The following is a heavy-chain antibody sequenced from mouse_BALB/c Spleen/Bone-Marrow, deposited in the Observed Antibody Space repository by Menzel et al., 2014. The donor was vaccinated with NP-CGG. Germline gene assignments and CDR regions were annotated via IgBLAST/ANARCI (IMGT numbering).Heavy chain of an antibody. CDR2: INSNGDST. CDR1: GFTFSSYG. D-gene: IGHD4-1*01. J-gene: IGHJ2*01. Sequence: VKLVESGGGLVQPGGSLKLSCAASGFTFSSYGMSWVRQTPDKRLELVATINSNGDSTYYPDSVKGRFTISRDNAKNTLYLQMSSLKSEDTAMYYCARGLGFFDYWGQGTTLTVSS. V-gene: IGHV5-6-3*01. CDR3: ARGLGFFDY.